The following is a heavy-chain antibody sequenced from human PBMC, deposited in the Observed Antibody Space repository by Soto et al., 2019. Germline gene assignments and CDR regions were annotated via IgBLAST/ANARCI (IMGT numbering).Heavy chain of an antibody. D-gene: IGHD3-3*01. CDR1: VFTFSSYS. J-gene: IGHJ4*02. V-gene: IGHV3-21*01. Sequence: PWGSLRLSCAASVFTFSSYSMNWFRQAPGKGLEWVSSISSSSSYIYYADSVKGRFTISRDNAKNSLYLQMNSLRAEDTAVYYCARGFLEWLSTKFDYWGQGTLVTVSS. CDR3: ARGFLEWLSTKFDY. CDR2: ISSSSSYI.